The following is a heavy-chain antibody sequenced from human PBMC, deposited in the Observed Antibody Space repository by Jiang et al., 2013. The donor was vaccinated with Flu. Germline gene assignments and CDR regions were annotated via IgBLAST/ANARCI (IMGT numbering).Heavy chain of an antibody. CDR2: IYPGDSDT. D-gene: IGHD3-22*01. V-gene: IGHV5-51*01. Sequence: WMGIIYPGDSDTRYSPSFQGQVTISADKSISTAYLQWSSLKASDTAMYYCARLPSTYYYDSSGNAPGDYWGQGTLVTVSS. J-gene: IGHJ4*02. CDR3: ARLPSTYYYDSSGNAPGDY.